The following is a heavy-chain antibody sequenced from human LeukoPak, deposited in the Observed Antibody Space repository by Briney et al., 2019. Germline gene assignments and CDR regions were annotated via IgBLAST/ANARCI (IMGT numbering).Heavy chain of an antibody. CDR3: ARGVKFDYYYYMDV. V-gene: IGHV4-59*01. J-gene: IGHJ6*03. CDR2: IHYSGRT. Sequence: SETLSLTCTVSGRSFSPYYWSWIRQSPGKGLEWLAYIHYSGRTNYNPSLKSRVTISVDMSKKQFSLKLGSVTAADTAVYYCARGVKFDYYYYMDVWGKGTTVTVSS. CDR1: GRSFSPYY. D-gene: IGHD3-22*01.